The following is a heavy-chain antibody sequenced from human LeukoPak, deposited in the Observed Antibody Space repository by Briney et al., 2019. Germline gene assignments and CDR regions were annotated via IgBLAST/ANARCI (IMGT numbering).Heavy chain of an antibody. CDR1: GFTFDDYA. J-gene: IGHJ3*02. CDR3: AKGPGAFDI. CDR2: ISWNSGSI. Sequence: GRSLRLSCAASGFTFDDYAMHWVRHAPGKGLGWVSGISWNSGSIGYADSVKGRFTISRDNAKNSLYLQMNSLRAEDTALYYCAKGPGAFDIWGQGTMVTVSS. V-gene: IGHV3-9*01.